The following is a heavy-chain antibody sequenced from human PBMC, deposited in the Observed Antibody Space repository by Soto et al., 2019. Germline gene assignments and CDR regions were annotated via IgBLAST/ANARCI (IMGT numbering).Heavy chain of an antibody. J-gene: IGHJ6*02. CDR1: GFTFSSYA. CDR3: ASLGGDCSGGSCYLTLYYYYYGMDV. CDR2: ISYDGSNK. D-gene: IGHD2-15*01. V-gene: IGHV3-30-3*01. Sequence: GGSLRLSCAASGFTFSSYAMHWVRQAPGKGLEWVAVISYDGSNKYYADSVKGRFTISRDNSKNTLYLQMNSLRAEDTAVYYCASLGGDCSGGSCYLTLYYYYYGMDVWGQGTTVTAP.